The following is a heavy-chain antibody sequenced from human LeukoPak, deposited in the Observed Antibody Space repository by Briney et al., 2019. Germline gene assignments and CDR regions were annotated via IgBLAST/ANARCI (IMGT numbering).Heavy chain of an antibody. J-gene: IGHJ6*02. V-gene: IGHV1-46*01. CDR1: GYTFTSYY. D-gene: IGHD3-10*01. CDR3: ARDSGSYGSGSYRYYYYGMDV. Sequence: ASVKVSCKASGYTFTSYYMHWVRQAPGQGPEWMGIINSSGGSTRYAQTFQGRVTMTRDTSTSTVYMELSSLRSDDTAVYYCARDSGSYGSGSYRYYYYGMDVWGQGTTVAVSS. CDR2: INSSGGST.